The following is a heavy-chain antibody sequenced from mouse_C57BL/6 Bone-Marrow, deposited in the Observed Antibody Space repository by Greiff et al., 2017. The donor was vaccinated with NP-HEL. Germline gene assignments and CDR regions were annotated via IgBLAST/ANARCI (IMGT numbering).Heavy chain of an antibody. CDR3: ARHAYYYGSSAWFAY. D-gene: IGHD1-1*01. J-gene: IGHJ3*01. CDR2: ISNGGGST. V-gene: IGHV5-12*01. Sequence: EVQGVESGGGLVQPGGSLKLSCAASGFTFSDYYMYWVRQTPEKRLEWVAYISNGGGSTYYPDTVKGRFTISRDNANNTLFLQMSRLKSEDTAMYYCARHAYYYGSSAWFAYWGKGTLVTVSA. CDR1: GFTFSDYY.